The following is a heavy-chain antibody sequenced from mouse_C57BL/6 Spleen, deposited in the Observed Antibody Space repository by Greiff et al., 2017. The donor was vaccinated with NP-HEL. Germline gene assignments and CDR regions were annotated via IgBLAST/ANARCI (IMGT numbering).Heavy chain of an antibody. CDR1: GYTFTDYN. Sequence: EVQLQESGPELVKPGASVKIPCKASGYTFTDYNMDWVKQSHGKSLEWIGDINPNNGGTIYNQKFKGKATLTVDKSSSTAYMELRSLTSEDTAVYYCARITTVVAEYYFDYWGQGTTLTVSS. D-gene: IGHD1-1*01. CDR2: INPNNGGT. V-gene: IGHV1-18*01. J-gene: IGHJ2*01. CDR3: ARITTVVAEYYFDY.